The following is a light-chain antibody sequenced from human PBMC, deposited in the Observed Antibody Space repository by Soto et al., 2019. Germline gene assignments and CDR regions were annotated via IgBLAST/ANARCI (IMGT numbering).Light chain of an antibody. J-gene: IGKJ5*01. V-gene: IGKV3-15*01. CDR2: GAS. CDR3: QQRQYWPPIT. CDR1: QGVSRK. Sequence: EIVMTQSPATLSVAPGERVTFSCRASQGVSRKLAWYQHKPGQAPRLLSSGASTGATGIPARFSGSGSGTEFTLTISSLQSEHCAIYYCQQRQYWPPITFGQGTRLEIK.